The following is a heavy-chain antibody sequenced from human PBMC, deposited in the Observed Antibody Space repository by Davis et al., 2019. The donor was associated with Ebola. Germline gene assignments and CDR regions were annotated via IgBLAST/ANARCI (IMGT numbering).Heavy chain of an antibody. Sequence: SVKVSCKASGYTFTGYYMHWVRQAPGQGLEWMGGITPIFGTANYAQKFQGRVTITADESTSTAYMELSSLRSEDTAVYYCARERTPTVTPIIVLMVYATRDDAFDIWGQGTMVTVSS. CDR1: GYTFTGYY. D-gene: IGHD2-8*01. CDR2: ITPIFGTA. J-gene: IGHJ3*02. CDR3: ARERTPTVTPIIVLMVYATRDDAFDI. V-gene: IGHV1-69*13.